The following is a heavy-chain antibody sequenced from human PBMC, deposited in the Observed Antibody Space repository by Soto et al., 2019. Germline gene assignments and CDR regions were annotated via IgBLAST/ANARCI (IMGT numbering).Heavy chain of an antibody. CDR2: TRYDGSNK. CDR1: GFTSSSYG. Sequence: QVQLVESGGGVVQPGRSLRLSCAASGFTSSSYGMHWVRQAPGKGLEWVAVTRYDGSNKYYADSVKGRFTISRDNSKNTLYHQMISLRADDTAVYYCAGITVRGVIMGSYYYYGLDVCGQGTTVTVSS. CDR3: AGITVRGVIMGSYYYYGLDV. V-gene: IGHV3-33*01. D-gene: IGHD3-10*01. J-gene: IGHJ6*02.